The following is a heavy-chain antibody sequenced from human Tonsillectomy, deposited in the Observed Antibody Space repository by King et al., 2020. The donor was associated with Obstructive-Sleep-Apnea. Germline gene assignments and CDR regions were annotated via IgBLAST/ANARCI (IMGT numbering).Heavy chain of an antibody. Sequence: QLVQSGAEVKKPGASVKVSCKASGYTFTSYYMHWVRQAPGQGLERMGIMNDSTSYAQKFQGRVTMTRDTSTSTVYMELSSLRSEDTAVYYCARDIGGNWFDPWAREPWSPSPQ. CDR2: MNDST. J-gene: IGHJ5*02. CDR1: GYTFTSYY. CDR3: ARDIGGNWFDP. V-gene: IGHV1-46*01. D-gene: IGHD3-10*01.